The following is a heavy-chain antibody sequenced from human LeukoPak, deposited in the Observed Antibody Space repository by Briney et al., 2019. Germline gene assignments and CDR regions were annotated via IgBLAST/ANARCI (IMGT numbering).Heavy chain of an antibody. CDR3: AKATLYCSGGSCHIDY. CDR2: ISGSGGST. D-gene: IGHD2-15*01. Sequence: PGGSLRLSCAASGFTFSSYAMSWVRQAPGKGLERVSAISGSGGSTYYADSVKGRFTISRDNSKNTLYLQMNSLRAEDTAVYYCAKATLYCSGGSCHIDYWGQGTLVTVSS. CDR1: GFTFSSYA. V-gene: IGHV3-23*01. J-gene: IGHJ4*02.